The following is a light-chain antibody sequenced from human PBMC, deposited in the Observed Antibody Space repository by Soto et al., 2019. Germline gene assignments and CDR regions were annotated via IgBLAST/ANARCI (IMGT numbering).Light chain of an antibody. Sequence: QSVLTQPPSASGTPGQRVTISCSGSTSNVGINSVFWYQHLPGTAPKLLIYRSNQRASGVPDRFSGSKSGTSASLAISGLRSEDEADYYCAAWDDSLSGLVFGGGTKLTVL. CDR2: RSN. CDR3: AAWDDSLSGLV. V-gene: IGLV1-47*01. CDR1: TSNVGINS. J-gene: IGLJ2*01.